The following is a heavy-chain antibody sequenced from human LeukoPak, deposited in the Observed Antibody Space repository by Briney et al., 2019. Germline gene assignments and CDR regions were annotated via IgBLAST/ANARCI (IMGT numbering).Heavy chain of an antibody. D-gene: IGHD6-13*01. CDR1: GYTFTGYY. CDR3: ATKAAAGRGFDY. J-gene: IGHJ4*02. V-gene: IGHV1-2*02. CDR2: INPNGGGT. Sequence: ASVKVSCKASGYTFTGYYMHWVRQAPGQGLEWMGWINPNGGGTNYAQKFQGRVTMTRDTSISTAYMELSRLRSDDTAVYYCATKAAAGRGFDYWGQGTLVTVSS.